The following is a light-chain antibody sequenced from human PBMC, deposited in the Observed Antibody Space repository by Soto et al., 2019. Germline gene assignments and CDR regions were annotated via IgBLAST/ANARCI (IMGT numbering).Light chain of an antibody. CDR2: EGS. CDR1: SSDVGSYNL. CDR3: CSYAGGSTLV. J-gene: IGLJ2*01. V-gene: IGLV2-23*01. Sequence: QSALTQPASVSGSPGQSITISCTGTSSDVGSYNLVSWYQQHPGKAPKLMIYEGSKRPSGVSNRFSGSKSGNTASLTISGLQAEDEADYCCCSYAGGSTLVFGGGTKLTVL.